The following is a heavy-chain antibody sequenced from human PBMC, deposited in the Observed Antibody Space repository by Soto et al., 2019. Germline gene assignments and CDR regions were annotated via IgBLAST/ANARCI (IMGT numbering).Heavy chain of an antibody. CDR3: ARWTYYDSSGYYYVFDY. Sequence: PGGSLRLSCAASGFTFSTYGMHWVRQAPGKGLEWVAVMWFDGKHQYYADYVKGRFNISRDNSKNTLYLQMNSLMADDTALYYCARWTYYDSSGYYYVFDYWGQGT. D-gene: IGHD3-22*01. CDR2: MWFDGKHQ. CDR1: GFTFSTYG. J-gene: IGHJ4*02. V-gene: IGHV3-33*01.